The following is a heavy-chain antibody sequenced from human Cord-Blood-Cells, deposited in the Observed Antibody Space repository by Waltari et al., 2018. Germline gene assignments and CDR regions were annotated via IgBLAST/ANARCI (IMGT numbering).Heavy chain of an antibody. J-gene: IGHJ3*02. CDR1: GFTVSGNY. V-gene: IGHV3-53*01. CDR3: ARGYSGYDYAFDI. D-gene: IGHD5-12*01. Sequence: EVQLVESGGGLIQPGGSLRLSCAASGFTVSGNYMSGVGQAPGKGLEWVSVIYSGGSTYYADSVKGRFTISRDNSKNTLYLQMNSLRAEDTAVYYCARGYSGYDYAFDIWGQGTMVTVSS. CDR2: IYSGGST.